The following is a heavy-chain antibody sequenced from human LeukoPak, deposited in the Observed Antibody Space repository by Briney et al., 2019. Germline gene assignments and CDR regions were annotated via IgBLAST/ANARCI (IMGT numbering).Heavy chain of an antibody. CDR3: ARLVGGSAYYFDY. CDR1: GFTVSSNY. D-gene: IGHD2-15*01. J-gene: IGHJ4*02. V-gene: IGHV3-53*01. Sequence: GGSLRLSCAASGFTVSSNYMSWVRQAPGKGLEWVSVIYSGGSTYYADSVKGRFTISRDNSKNRLYLQMNSLRAEDTAVYYCARLVGGSAYYFDYWGQGTLVTVSS. CDR2: IYSGGST.